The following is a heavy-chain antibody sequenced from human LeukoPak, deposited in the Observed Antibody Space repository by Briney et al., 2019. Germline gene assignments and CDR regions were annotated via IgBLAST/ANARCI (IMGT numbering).Heavy chain of an antibody. CDR2: ITWNGGIT. CDR3: ARHWPVAGVELDQ. D-gene: IGHD6-19*01. V-gene: IGHV3-20*04. J-gene: IGHJ4*02. Sequence: GGSLRLSCAASGFPFDNYGMAWVRQAPGKGLEWVSGITWNGGITAYADSVKGRFTISRDNTKNSLYLQMNSLRAEDTALYYCARHWPVAGVELDQWGQGTLVTVSS. CDR1: GFPFDNYG.